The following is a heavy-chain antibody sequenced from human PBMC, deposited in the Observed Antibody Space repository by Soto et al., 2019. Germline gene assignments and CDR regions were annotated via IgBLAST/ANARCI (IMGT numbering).Heavy chain of an antibody. Sequence: GGSVRLSCAASGFTLSGYYMSLIRQSPGEGREWVGRISRSGRSGTTINYADAVKGRFTISRDDAKTSLYLQMNSLRAEDTAVYHWVRGCSEQTIVQTFGTYYHSSYGMDVSGQGNTVTVSS. CDR2: ISRSGRSGTTI. CDR1: GFTLSGYY. D-gene: IGHD1-1*01. J-gene: IGHJ6*02. CDR3: VRGCSEQTIVQTFGTYYHSSYGMDV. V-gene: IGHV3-11*01.